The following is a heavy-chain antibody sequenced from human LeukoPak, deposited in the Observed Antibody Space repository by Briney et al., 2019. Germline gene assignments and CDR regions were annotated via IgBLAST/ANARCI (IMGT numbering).Heavy chain of an antibody. V-gene: IGHV1-69*13. Sequence: ASVKVSCKASGGTFSSYAISWVRQAPGQGLEWMGGIIPIFGTANYAQKFQGRVTITADESTSTAYMELSSLRSEDTAVYYCARWRLQLWPTRLFDAFDIWGQGTMVTVSS. D-gene: IGHD5-18*01. J-gene: IGHJ3*02. CDR2: IIPIFGTA. CDR3: ARWRLQLWPTRLFDAFDI. CDR1: GGTFSSYA.